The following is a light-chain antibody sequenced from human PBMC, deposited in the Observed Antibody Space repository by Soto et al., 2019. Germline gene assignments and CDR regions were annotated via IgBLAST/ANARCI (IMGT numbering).Light chain of an antibody. CDR1: QSVSSN. J-gene: IGKJ1*01. Sequence: ILMTQSPATLSVSPGESVTLSCRAGQSVSSNLAWHQQKPGQAPRLLIYGASTRATGIPARFSGSGSGTEFTLTISSLQSEEFAVYYCQQYNNWPWTFGQGTKVEIK. V-gene: IGKV3-15*01. CDR3: QQYNNWPWT. CDR2: GAS.